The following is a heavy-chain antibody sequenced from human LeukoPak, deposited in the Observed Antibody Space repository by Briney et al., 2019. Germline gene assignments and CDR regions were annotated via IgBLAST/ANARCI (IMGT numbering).Heavy chain of an antibody. Sequence: SETLSLTCAVSGGSISSPNWWSWVRQPPGKGLEWIGQIYHSGTTNYNPSLKSRVTISVDKSKNQFSLKLSSVTAADTAVYYCARGSREITTVRGIDYWGQGTLVTVSS. CDR3: ARGSREITTVRGIDY. V-gene: IGHV4-4*02. CDR2: IYHSGTT. CDR1: GGSISSPNW. J-gene: IGHJ4*02. D-gene: IGHD3-10*01.